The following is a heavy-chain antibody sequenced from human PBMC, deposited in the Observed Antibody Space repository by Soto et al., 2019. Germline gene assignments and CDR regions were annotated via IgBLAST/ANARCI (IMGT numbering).Heavy chain of an antibody. CDR1: GFTFSSYG. Sequence: QVQLVESGGGVVQPGRSLRLSCAASGFTFSSYGMHWVRQAPGKGLEWVAVISYDGSNKYYADSVKGRFTISRDNSKNTLYLQMNSLRAEDTAVYYCAKNHPGFDYWGQGTLVTVSS. CDR3: AKNHPGFDY. J-gene: IGHJ4*02. D-gene: IGHD3-10*01. CDR2: ISYDGSNK. V-gene: IGHV3-30*18.